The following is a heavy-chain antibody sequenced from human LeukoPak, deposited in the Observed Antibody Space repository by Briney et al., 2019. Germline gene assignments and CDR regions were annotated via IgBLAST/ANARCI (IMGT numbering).Heavy chain of an antibody. V-gene: IGHV4-59*01. Sequence: SETLSLTCTVSSGSLSNYYWSWIRQPPGQGLEWIGYIYYSGTTNYNPSLKSRVTILADTSKNQLSLRLSSVTAADTAVYYCATLPAGPASWFDPWGQGTLVTVSS. CDR1: SGSLSNYY. J-gene: IGHJ5*02. CDR2: IYYSGTT. D-gene: IGHD2-15*01. CDR3: ATLPAGPASWFDP.